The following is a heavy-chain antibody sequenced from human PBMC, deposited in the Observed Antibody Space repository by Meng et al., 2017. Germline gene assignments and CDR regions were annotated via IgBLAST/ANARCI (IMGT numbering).Heavy chain of an antibody. Sequence: KISCKASGGTFSSYAISWVRQAPGQGLEWMGGIIPIFGTANYAQKFQGRVTITADKSTSTAYMELSSLRSEDTAVYYCAGPHRHIVVVPAAMRGGDYYYYGMDVWGQGTTVTVSS. V-gene: IGHV1-69*06. CDR1: GGTFSSYA. J-gene: IGHJ6*02. CDR2: IIPIFGTA. D-gene: IGHD2-2*01. CDR3: AGPHRHIVVVPAAMRGGDYYYYGMDV.